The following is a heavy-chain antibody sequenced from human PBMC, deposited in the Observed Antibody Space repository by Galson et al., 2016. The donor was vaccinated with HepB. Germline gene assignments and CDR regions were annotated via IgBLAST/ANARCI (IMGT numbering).Heavy chain of an antibody. CDR3: ARVGYLDFWSGYYVPPFDY. CDR2: IYYTGST. D-gene: IGHD3-3*01. J-gene: IGHJ4*02. V-gene: IGHV4-31*03. CDR1: GDSISSGGSH. Sequence: TLSLTCIVSGDSISSGGSHWIWIRQHPGKGLAWIGFIYYTGSTYYNPSLKSRVTISVDTSKNQFSLKLSSVTVADTAVYYCARVGYLDFWSGYYVPPFDYWGQGTLVTVSS.